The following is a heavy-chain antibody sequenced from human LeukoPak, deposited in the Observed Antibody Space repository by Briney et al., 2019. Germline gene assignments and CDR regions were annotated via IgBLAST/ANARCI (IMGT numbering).Heavy chain of an antibody. J-gene: IGHJ4*02. V-gene: IGHV5-51*01. CDR2: IYPGDSDT. Sequence: GESLKISCKGSGYRFNNSWIGWVRQMPGKGLEGMGIIYPGDSDTRYSPSFQGQVTLSVDKSINTAYLQWSSLKASDSAMYYCARLFFDWLLLDSWGQGTLVTVSS. D-gene: IGHD3-9*01. CDR3: ARLFFDWLLLDS. CDR1: GYRFNNSW.